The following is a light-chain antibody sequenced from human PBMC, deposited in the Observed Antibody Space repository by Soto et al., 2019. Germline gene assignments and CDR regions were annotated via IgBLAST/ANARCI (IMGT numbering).Light chain of an antibody. CDR2: GAS. V-gene: IGKV3-20*01. CDR1: QSVSSSY. CDR3: QQYGNSPSYT. Sequence: EIVLTQSPGTLSLSPGERATLSCRASQSVSSSYLAWYQQKPGQAPRLLIYGASSRATGIPARFSGSGSGTDFTLTISRLEPEDFAVYYCQQYGNSPSYTFGEGTKLEIK. J-gene: IGKJ2*01.